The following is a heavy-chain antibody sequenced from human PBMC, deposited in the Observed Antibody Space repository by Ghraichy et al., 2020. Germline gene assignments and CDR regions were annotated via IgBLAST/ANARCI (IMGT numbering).Heavy chain of an antibody. J-gene: IGHJ3*02. CDR2: IYYSGTT. D-gene: IGHD3-16*01. CDR3: ARVVQGGDAFDT. CDR1: GGSVRSDSYY. V-gene: IGHV4-61*01. Sequence: SETLSLTCSVSGGSVRSDSYYWSWILQPPGKGLEWIGYIYYSGTTNHNPSLQSRVSMSVDTSKNQFSLKLSSVTTADTAVYYCARVVQGGDAFDTWGQGTTVTAS.